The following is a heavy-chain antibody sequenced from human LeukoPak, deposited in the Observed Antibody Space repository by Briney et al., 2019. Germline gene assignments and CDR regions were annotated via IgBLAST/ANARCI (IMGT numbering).Heavy chain of an antibody. J-gene: IGHJ3*02. Sequence: SETLSLTCTVSGGSISSSTYYWGWIRQPPGMGLEWIGSIYYSGSTYYNPSLKSRVTISVGTSKNQFSLRLTSVTAADTAVYYCARDGEYCGGDCYLWGDAFDIWGQGTMVTVSS. CDR2: IYYSGST. CDR1: GGSISSSTYY. V-gene: IGHV4-39*07. CDR3: ARDGEYCGGDCYLWGDAFDI. D-gene: IGHD2-21*02.